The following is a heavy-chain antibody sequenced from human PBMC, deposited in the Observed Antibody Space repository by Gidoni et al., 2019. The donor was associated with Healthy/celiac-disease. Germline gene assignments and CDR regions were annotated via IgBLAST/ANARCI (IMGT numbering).Heavy chain of an antibody. CDR1: GFTCSSYA. V-gene: IGHV3-23*01. CDR3: AKGVAAAEYFDY. D-gene: IGHD6-13*01. J-gene: IGHJ4*02. CDR2: ISGSGGST. Sequence: EVQVLESGGGLVQPGGSLRLSCAASGFTCSSYAMSWVRQAPGKGLEWVSGISGSGGSTYYADSVKGRFTISRDNSKNTLYLQMNSLRAEDTAVYYCAKGVAAAEYFDYWGQGTLATVSS.